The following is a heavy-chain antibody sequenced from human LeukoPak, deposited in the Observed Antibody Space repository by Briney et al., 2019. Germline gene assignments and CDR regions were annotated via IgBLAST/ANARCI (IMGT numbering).Heavy chain of an antibody. Sequence: SETLSLTCTVSGGSVSSDSYYWSWIRQPPGKGPEWIGYIYSSGSTNYNPSLKSRVTISVDTSKNQFSLKLSSVTAADTAMYYCAREIGYCTTSSCSSGYYGMDVWGQGTTVTVSS. CDR3: AREIGYCTTSSCSSGYYGMDV. CDR2: IYSSGST. V-gene: IGHV4-61*01. D-gene: IGHD2-2*01. J-gene: IGHJ6*02. CDR1: GGSVSSDSYY.